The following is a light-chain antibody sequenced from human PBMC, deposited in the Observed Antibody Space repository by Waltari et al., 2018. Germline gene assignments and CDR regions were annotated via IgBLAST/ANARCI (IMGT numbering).Light chain of an antibody. CDR2: EGT. J-gene: IGLJ2*01. CDR3: CSYATYHVI. V-gene: IGLV2-23*01. Sequence: SCVHPRTGKAPKLFICEGTKRPSGVSDRFSGSKSCTTASLTISGLQAEDEADYYCCSYATYHVIFGGGTKVTVL.